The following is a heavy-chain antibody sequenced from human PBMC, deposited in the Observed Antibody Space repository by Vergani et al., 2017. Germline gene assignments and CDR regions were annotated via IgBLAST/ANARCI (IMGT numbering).Heavy chain of an antibody. D-gene: IGHD3-22*01. Sequence: QVQLVQSGAEVKKPGSSVKVSCKASGGTFSSCTISWVRQAPGQGLEWMGRIIPILGIANYAQKFQGRVTITADKSTSTAYMELSSLRSEDTAVYYCARDYHSSGSFDYWGQGTLVTVSS. J-gene: IGHJ4*02. CDR1: GGTFSSCT. V-gene: IGHV1-69*08. CDR2: IIPILGIA. CDR3: ARDYHSSGSFDY.